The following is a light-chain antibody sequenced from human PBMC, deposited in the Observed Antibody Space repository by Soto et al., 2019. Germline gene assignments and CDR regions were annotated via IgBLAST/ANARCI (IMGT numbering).Light chain of an antibody. V-gene: IGKV1D-12*01. CDR1: QGISSW. J-gene: IGKJ4*01. CDR3: QQANSFPRT. CDR2: AAS. Sequence: DIQMTASRSSLSASLVDRVTITSRASQGISSWLAWYQQKPGKAPKLLIYAASSLQSGVPSRCSGSGSGTDFTLTISSLQPEDFATYYCQQANSFPRTFGGGTKVDIK.